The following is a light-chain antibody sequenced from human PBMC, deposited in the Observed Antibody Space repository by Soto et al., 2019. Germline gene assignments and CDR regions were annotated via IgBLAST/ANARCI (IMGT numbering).Light chain of an antibody. CDR2: EVF. J-gene: IGLJ2*01. Sequence: QSALTQPASVSASPGQSISISRTGTSNDVGAFDYVSWYQQHPGKAPKLIIFEVFNRPSGVSTRFSGSKSGSTASLTISGLQAEDEADYFCSSYTTNNAHVFGGGTKLTVL. V-gene: IGLV2-14*01. CDR1: SNDVGAFDY. CDR3: SSYTTNNAHV.